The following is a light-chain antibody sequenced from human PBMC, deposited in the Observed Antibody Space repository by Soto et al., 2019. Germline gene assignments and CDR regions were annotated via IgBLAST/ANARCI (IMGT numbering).Light chain of an antibody. Sequence: EIVLTQSPGTLSLSPGERATLSCRASQSVSSSYLAWYQQKPGQAPRLLIYCASSRATGIPDRFSGSGSGTDFTLTISRLEPEDFAVYYCQQYGRSPRTFGQGTQVDIK. J-gene: IGKJ1*01. CDR2: CAS. CDR3: QQYGRSPRT. CDR1: QSVSSSY. V-gene: IGKV3-20*01.